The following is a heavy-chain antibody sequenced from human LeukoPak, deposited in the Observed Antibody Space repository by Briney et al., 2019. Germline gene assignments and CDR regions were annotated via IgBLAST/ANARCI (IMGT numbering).Heavy chain of an antibody. CDR1: GYTFTGYY. Sequence: ASVKVSCKASGYTFTGYYLHWVRQAPGQGLEWMGRINPNNGDTNFAQKFQGRVTMTRDTSISTAYLELSRLRSDDTAVYYCARVDTAMVAFDYWGQGTLVTVSS. CDR2: INPNNGDT. CDR3: ARVDTAMVAFDY. J-gene: IGHJ4*02. D-gene: IGHD5-18*01. V-gene: IGHV1-2*06.